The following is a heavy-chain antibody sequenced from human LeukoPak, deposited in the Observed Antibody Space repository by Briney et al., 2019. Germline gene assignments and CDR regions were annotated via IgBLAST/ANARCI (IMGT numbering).Heavy chain of an antibody. CDR2: ISSSSSYI. V-gene: IGHV3-21*01. CDR1: GFTFSSYT. J-gene: IGHJ3*01. D-gene: IGHD6-13*01. CDR3: AREVRIAASGRAFDV. Sequence: PGGSPRLSCAASGFTFSSYTMNWVRQAPGKGLEWVSSISSSSSYINYADSVKGRFTISRDNAKNSLYLQMNSLRTEDTAVYYCAREVRIAASGRAFDVWGQGTMVTVSS.